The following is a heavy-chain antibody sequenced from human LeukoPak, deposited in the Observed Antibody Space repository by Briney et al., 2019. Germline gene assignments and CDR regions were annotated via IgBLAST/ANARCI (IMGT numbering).Heavy chain of an antibody. Sequence: ASVKVSCKASGYTFTGYYMHWVRQAPGQGLEWMGWINPNSGGTNYAQKFQGRVTMTRDTSISTAYMELSRLRSDDTAVYYCARVTSAAGIFDAFDIWGQGTMVTVSS. J-gene: IGHJ3*02. CDR3: ARVTSAAGIFDAFDI. V-gene: IGHV1-2*02. CDR2: INPNSGGT. D-gene: IGHD6-13*01. CDR1: GYTFTGYY.